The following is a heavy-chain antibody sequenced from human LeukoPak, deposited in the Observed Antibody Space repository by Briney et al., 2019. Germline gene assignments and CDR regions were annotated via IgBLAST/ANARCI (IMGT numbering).Heavy chain of an antibody. CDR2: FDPENGET. V-gene: IGHV1-24*01. J-gene: IGHJ4*02. D-gene: IGHD3-22*01. CDR1: GYTLTELS. CDR3: TRSAVVLPYYFDY. Sequence: ASVKVSCKVSGYTLTELSMHWVRQAPGKGLEWMASFDPENGETLSAQEFQGRVTLTEDTPADTAYMELISLRSEDTAVYYCTRSAVVLPYYFDYWGQGTLVTVSS.